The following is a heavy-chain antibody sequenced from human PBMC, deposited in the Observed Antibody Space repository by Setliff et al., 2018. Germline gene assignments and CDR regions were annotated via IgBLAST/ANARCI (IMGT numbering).Heavy chain of an antibody. Sequence: SETLSLTCTVSGDSISSGSYYWTWIRQPAGKGLEWIGHFHTGGSTNYNRSLRSRVSISVDTSKNQFSLKLSSVTAADTATYYCARAGPTVTFFRVLVISWWDPWGQGSLGTAPQ. V-gene: IGHV4-61*09. CDR1: GDSISSGSYY. D-gene: IGHD3-3*01. CDR2: FHTGGST. CDR3: ARAGPTVTFFRVLVISWWDP. J-gene: IGHJ5*02.